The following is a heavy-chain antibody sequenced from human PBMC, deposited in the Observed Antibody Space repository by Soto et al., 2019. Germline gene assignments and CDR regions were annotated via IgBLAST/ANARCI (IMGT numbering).Heavy chain of an antibody. CDR1: GGSMRNYF. J-gene: IGHJ4*02. CDR3: AAGEASSRNLAPYYLDF. Sequence: PSETLSLTCTVSGGSMRNYFWTWTRQPPGKGLEWIGYIHYSGTTSFFPSYNPSLRSRVTISEDTSKNQFSLKLLSVTTADTAVYFCAAGEASSRNLAPYYLDFWGQGTLVTVSS. V-gene: IGHV4-59*01. D-gene: IGHD6-13*01. CDR2: IHYSGTT.